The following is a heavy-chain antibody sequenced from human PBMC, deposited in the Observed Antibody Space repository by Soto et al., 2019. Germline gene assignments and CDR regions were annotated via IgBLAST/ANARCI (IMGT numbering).Heavy chain of an antibody. CDR2: INGDGSSI. V-gene: IGHV3-74*01. J-gene: IGHJ4*02. CDR3: ADGGEWSFNFVY. CDR1: GFTFTSHW. D-gene: IGHD3-3*01. Sequence: GGSLRLSCAASGFTFTSHWMHWVRQAPGKGPVWVSRINGDGSSIDYADSVKGRFTISRDNAKNTLYLQMNNLRAEDTAVYYCADGGEWSFNFVYWGQGTLVTVSS.